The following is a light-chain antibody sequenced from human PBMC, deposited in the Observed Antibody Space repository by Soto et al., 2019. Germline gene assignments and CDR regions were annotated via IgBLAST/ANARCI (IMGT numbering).Light chain of an antibody. CDR1: TSNILRNY. J-gene: IGLJ1*01. V-gene: IGLV1-47*01. Sequence: QSVLTQPPSASGNPGQRLTISCSGSTSNILRNYVYWYRQLPGTAPRLLISMNDQRPSGVPDRFSGSKSGTSASLAISGLRSDDEADYYCASWDDSLSGYVFGTGTQLTVL. CDR3: ASWDDSLSGYV. CDR2: MND.